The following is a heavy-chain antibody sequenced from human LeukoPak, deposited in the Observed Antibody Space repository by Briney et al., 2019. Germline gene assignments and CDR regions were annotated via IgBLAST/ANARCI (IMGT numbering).Heavy chain of an antibody. J-gene: IGHJ4*02. D-gene: IGHD3-22*01. CDR2: INHSGST. Sequence: SETLSLTCAVYGGSFSGYYWSWIRQPPGKGLEWIGEINHSGSTNYNPSLKSRVTISVDTSKNQFSLKLSSVTAADTAVYYCARGWPTEAPDDSSGYHFDYWGQGTLVTVSS. V-gene: IGHV4-34*01. CDR3: ARGWPTEAPDDSSGYHFDY. CDR1: GGSFSGYY.